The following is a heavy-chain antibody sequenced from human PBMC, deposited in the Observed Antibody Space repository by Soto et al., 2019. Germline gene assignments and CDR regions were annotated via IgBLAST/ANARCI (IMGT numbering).Heavy chain of an antibody. CDR1: GYTFTDNH. D-gene: IGHD2-15*01. CDR3: ERDFNGAADY. Sequence: VQLVQSGAVMNTPGASVMISCEASGYTFTDNHIHWLRQAPGQSLEWMGWIHIVGGYTQYSRRFQGRLTITRDTSASMVYRAMNSLSSEDTAVYYCERDFNGAADYWGQGTVVTVSS. V-gene: IGHV1-3*04. CDR2: IHIVGGYT. J-gene: IGHJ4*02.